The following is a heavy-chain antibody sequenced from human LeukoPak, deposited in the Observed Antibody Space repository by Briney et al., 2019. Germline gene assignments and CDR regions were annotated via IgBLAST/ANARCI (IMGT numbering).Heavy chain of an antibody. CDR1: GYTFTSYG. J-gene: IGHJ3*02. D-gene: IGHD3-22*01. V-gene: IGHV1-18*01. CDR2: ISAYNGNT. CDR3: ARVRLGGYPPNDAFDI. Sequence: GASVKVSCKASGYTFTSYGISWARQAPGQGLEWMGWISAYNGNTNYAQKLQGRVTMTTDTSTSTAYMELRSLRSDDTAVYYCARVRLGGYPPNDAFDIWGQGTMVTVSS.